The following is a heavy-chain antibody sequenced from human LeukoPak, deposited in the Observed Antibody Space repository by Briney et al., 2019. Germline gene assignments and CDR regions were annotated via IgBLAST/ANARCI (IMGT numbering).Heavy chain of an antibody. CDR3: AKTIVGVTNWFDP. CDR1: GFTVSNNY. Sequence: GGSLRLSCAASGFTVSNNYISWVRQAPGKGLEWVSVIYSGGNTYYADSVKGRFTISSDNSKNTLYLQMDSLRAEDTAVYYCAKTIVGVTNWFDPWGQGTLVTVSS. D-gene: IGHD1-26*01. CDR2: IYSGGNT. V-gene: IGHV3-53*01. J-gene: IGHJ5*02.